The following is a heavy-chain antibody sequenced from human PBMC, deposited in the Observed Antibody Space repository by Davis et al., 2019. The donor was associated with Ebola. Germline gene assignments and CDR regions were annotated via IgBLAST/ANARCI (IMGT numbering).Heavy chain of an antibody. CDR3: ARGAHDAFDI. V-gene: IGHV4-4*02. J-gene: IGHJ3*02. CDR1: GGSISSSNW. Sequence: PSETLSLTCAVSGGSISSSNWWSWVRQPPGKGLEWIGYIYYSGSTNHNPSLKSRVTISVDTSKNQFSLKLSSVTAADTAVYYCARGAHDAFDIWGQGTMVTVSS. CDR2: IYYSGST.